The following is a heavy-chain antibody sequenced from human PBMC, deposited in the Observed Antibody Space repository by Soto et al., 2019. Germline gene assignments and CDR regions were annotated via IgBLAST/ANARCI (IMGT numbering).Heavy chain of an antibody. D-gene: IGHD2-2*02. Sequence: SETLSLTCTVSGGSISRSTYYWGWIRQPPGKGLEWIGGIYYSGSTYYRPSLKSRVTISVDTSKNQFSLKLSSVTAADTAVYYCARQVPAAIRLGWFDPWGQGTLVTVSS. J-gene: IGHJ5*02. CDR1: GGSISRSTYY. CDR2: IYYSGST. V-gene: IGHV4-39*01. CDR3: ARQVPAAIRLGWFDP.